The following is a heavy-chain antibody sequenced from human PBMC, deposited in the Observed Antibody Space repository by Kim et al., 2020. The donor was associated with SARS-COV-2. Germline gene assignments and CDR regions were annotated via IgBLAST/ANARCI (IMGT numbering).Heavy chain of an antibody. CDR2: IKNDGSDK. CDR3: ARDRKYYYMDV. Sequence: GGSLRLSCAASGFTFSTYWMNWFRQAPGKGLEWVASIKNDGSDKYYVDSVKGRFTISRDNAKNSLSLQMNSLRAEDTAVYYCARDRKYYYMDVWGKGTT. V-gene: IGHV3-7*01. J-gene: IGHJ6*03. CDR1: GFTFSTYW.